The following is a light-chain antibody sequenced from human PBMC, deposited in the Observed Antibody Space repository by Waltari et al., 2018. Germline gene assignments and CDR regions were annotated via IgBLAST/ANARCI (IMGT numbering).Light chain of an antibody. CDR2: GAS. J-gene: IGKJ1*01. Sequence: EIVMTQSPATLSVSPGERATLSCRASQSVSSNLAWYQQKPGQAPRLLIYGASTRATAIPARFSGSGSVTEFTLTISSLQSEDFAVYYCQQYNNWPWTFGQGTKVEIK. CDR3: QQYNNWPWT. CDR1: QSVSSN. V-gene: IGKV3-15*01.